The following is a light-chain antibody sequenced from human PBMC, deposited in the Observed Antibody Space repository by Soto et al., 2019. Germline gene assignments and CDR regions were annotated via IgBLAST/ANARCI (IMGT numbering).Light chain of an antibody. CDR1: QSVNNN. CDR3: QQYNNLPPDT. J-gene: IGKJ2*01. Sequence: EIILTQYPASLSVSPGERATLSCRASQSVNNNLAWYQQKPGQAPRLLIYGASTRATGIPGRFRGSGSGTEFTLTITSLQSEDFAVYFCQQYNNLPPDTFGQGTKLEI. V-gene: IGKV3-15*01. CDR2: GAS.